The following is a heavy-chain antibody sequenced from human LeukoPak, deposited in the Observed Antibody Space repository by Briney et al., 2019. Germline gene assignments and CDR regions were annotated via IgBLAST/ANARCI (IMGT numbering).Heavy chain of an antibody. CDR1: GGSISSSSYY. Sequence: SETLPLTCTVSGGSISSSSYYWGWIRQPPGKGLEWIGSIYYSGSTYYNPSLKSRVTISVDTSKNQFSLKLSSVTAADTAVYYCASPTVYCSSTSCYQDYFDYWGQGTLVTVSS. V-gene: IGHV4-39*01. CDR2: IYYSGST. D-gene: IGHD2-2*01. CDR3: ASPTVYCSSTSCYQDYFDY. J-gene: IGHJ4*02.